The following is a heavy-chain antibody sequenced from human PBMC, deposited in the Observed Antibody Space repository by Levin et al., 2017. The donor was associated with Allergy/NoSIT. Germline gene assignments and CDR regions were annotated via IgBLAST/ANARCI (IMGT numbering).Heavy chain of an antibody. V-gene: IGHV3-30*14. Sequence: PGGSLRLSCAASGFNFGIYAMHWVRQAPGKGLERVAVTSFDGTSSNYADSVRGRFTISRDNSNTTLFLQMNSLRTEDTAMYYCARLEYSGSFYWGQGARVGVSS. CDR1: GFNFGIYA. J-gene: IGHJ4*02. D-gene: IGHD6-6*01. CDR2: TSFDGTSS. CDR3: ARLEYSGSFY.